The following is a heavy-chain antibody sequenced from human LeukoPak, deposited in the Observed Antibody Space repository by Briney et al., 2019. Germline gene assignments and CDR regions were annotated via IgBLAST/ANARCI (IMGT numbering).Heavy chain of an antibody. J-gene: IGHJ4*02. CDR1: GYTFTGYY. V-gene: IGHV1-2*02. D-gene: IGHD4-17*01. Sequence: ASVKVSCKASGYTFTGYYMHWVRQAPGQGGEWMGWINPNSGGTNYAQKFQGRVTITRDTSISTAYMELSRLRSDDTAVYYCARDLPLTVTTSDYWGQGTLVTVSS. CDR2: INPNSGGT. CDR3: ARDLPLTVTTSDY.